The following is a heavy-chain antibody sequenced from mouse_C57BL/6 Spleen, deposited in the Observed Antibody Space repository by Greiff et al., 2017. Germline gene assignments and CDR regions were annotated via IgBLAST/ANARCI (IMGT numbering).Heavy chain of an antibody. D-gene: IGHD1-1*01. CDR3: ARFDYYGSSYDWYFDG. CDR2: IDPSDSET. CDR1: GYTFTSYW. J-gene: IGHJ1*03. Sequence: QVQLQQPGAELVRPGSSVKLSCKASGYTFTSYWMHWVKQRPIQGLEWIGNIDPSDSETHYNQKFKDKATLTVDKSSSTAYMQLSSLTSEDSAVYYCARFDYYGSSYDWYFDGWGTGTTVTVAS. V-gene: IGHV1-52*01.